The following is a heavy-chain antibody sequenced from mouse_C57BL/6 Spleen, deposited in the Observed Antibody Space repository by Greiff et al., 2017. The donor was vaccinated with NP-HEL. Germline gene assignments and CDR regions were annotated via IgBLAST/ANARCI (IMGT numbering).Heavy chain of an antibody. CDR2: INPNNGGT. CDR1: GYTFTDYY. V-gene: IGHV1-26*01. D-gene: IGHD1-1*01. CDR3: AIRDYGSFGY. J-gene: IGHJ2*01. Sequence: VQLQQSGPELVKPGASVKISCKASGYTFTDYYMNWVKQSPGKSLEWIGDINPNNGGTSYNQKFKGKATLTVDTSSSTAYVELRSLTSEDSAVYYCAIRDYGSFGYWGQGTTLTVSS.